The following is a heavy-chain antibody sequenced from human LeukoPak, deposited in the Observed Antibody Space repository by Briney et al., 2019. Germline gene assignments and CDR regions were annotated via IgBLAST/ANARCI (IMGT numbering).Heavy chain of an antibody. J-gene: IGHJ4*02. CDR1: GGSFSGYY. V-gene: IGHV4-34*01. CDR3: ARFHSGYIRY. D-gene: IGHD3-22*01. CDR2: INHSGST. Sequence: SETLSLTCAVYGGSFSGYYWSWIRQPPGKGLEWIGEINHSGSTNYNPSLKSRVTISVDTSKNQFSLKLSSVTAADTAVYYCARFHSGYIRYWGQGTLVTVSS.